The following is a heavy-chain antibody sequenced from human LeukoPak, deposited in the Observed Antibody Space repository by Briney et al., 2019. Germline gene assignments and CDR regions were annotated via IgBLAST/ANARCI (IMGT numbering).Heavy chain of an antibody. Sequence: SQTLSLACTVSGGSISSGDYYWNWIRQPPGKGLEWIGYIYYSGYTYYNPSLKSQITISIDTSKNQFSLKLNPVTAADTAVYYCAREGGHGKYYFDYWGQGTLVTVSS. J-gene: IGHJ4*02. CDR3: AREGGHGKYYFDY. D-gene: IGHD3-16*01. V-gene: IGHV4-30-4*01. CDR1: GGSISSGDYY. CDR2: IYYSGYT.